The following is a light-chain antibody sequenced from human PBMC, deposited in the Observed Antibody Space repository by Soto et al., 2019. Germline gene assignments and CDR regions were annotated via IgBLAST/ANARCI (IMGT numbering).Light chain of an antibody. CDR2: AAS. CDR3: QKLLSYPIN. V-gene: IGKV1-9*01. J-gene: IGKJ5*01. Sequence: DIQLTHSPSFLSASVGDRVTITFLASQCISSYLAWYQQKPGKAPKLLIYAASTLQSGVPLRFSGSGSGTLFTLTISSLQPEDFATYYCQKLLSYPINFGQGTRLEIK. CDR1: QCISSY.